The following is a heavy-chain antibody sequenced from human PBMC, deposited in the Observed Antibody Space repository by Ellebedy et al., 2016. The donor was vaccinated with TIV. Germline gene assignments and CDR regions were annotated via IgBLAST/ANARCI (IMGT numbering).Heavy chain of an antibody. Sequence: ASVKVSXXASGYTFTSYGISWVRQAPGQGLEWMGWISAYNGNTNYAQKLQGRVTMTTDTSTSTAYMELRSLRSDDTAVYYCARRREYCSSTSCYGNYYGMDVWGQGTMVTVSS. CDR3: ARRREYCSSTSCYGNYYGMDV. J-gene: IGHJ6*02. D-gene: IGHD2-2*01. V-gene: IGHV1-18*01. CDR2: ISAYNGNT. CDR1: GYTFTSYG.